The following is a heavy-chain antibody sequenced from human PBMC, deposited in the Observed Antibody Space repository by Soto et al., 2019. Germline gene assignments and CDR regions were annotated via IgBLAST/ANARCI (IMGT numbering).Heavy chain of an antibody. D-gene: IGHD2-15*01. Sequence: SETLSLTCTVSGGSISSYYWSWIRQPPGKGLEWIGYIYYSGSTNYNPSLKSRVAISVDTSKNQFSLKLSSVTAADTAVYYCARLGEDTIGGGVGSWNYYYYMDVWGKGTTVTVSS. J-gene: IGHJ6*03. CDR2: IYYSGST. CDR3: ARLGEDTIGGGVGSWNYYYYMDV. V-gene: IGHV4-59*08. CDR1: GGSISSYY.